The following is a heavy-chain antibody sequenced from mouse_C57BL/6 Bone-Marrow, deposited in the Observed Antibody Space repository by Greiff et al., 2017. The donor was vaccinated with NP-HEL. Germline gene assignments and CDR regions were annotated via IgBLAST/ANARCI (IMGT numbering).Heavy chain of an antibody. CDR3: ARGDYDGYYPDY. CDR1: GYTFTDYY. V-gene: IGHV1-26*01. D-gene: IGHD2-3*01. Sequence: VQLQQSGPELVKPGASVKISCKASGYTFTDYYMNWVKQSHGKSLEWIGDINPNNGGTSYNQKFKVKATLTVDKSSSTAYMELRSLTSEDSAVYYCARGDYDGYYPDYWGQGTTLTVSS. J-gene: IGHJ2*01. CDR2: INPNNGGT.